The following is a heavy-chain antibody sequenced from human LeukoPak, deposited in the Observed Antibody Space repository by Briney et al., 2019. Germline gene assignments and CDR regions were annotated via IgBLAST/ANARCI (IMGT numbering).Heavy chain of an antibody. V-gene: IGHV3-30*02. CDR3: AKDLSPMLNAFDI. D-gene: IGHD2-2*01. J-gene: IGHJ3*02. CDR1: GFTFSSYG. Sequence: PGGSLRLSCAASGFTFSSYGMHWVRQAPGKGLEWVAFIRYDGSNKYYADSVKGRFTISRDNSKNTLYLQMNSLRAEDTAVYYCAKDLSPMLNAFDIWGQGTMVTVSS. CDR2: IRYDGSNK.